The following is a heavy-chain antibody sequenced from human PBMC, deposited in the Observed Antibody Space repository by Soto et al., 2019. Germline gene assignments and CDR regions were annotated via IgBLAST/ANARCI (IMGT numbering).Heavy chain of an antibody. CDR3: ARDSLYWSGGSCYSGDAFDI. Sequence: EVQLVESGGGLVKPGGSLRLSCAASGFTFSSYSMNWVRQAPGKGLEWVSSISSSSSYIYYADSVKGRFTISRDNAKNPLYLQMNRLRAEDTAVYYCARDSLYWSGGSCYSGDAFDIWGQGTMVTVSS. D-gene: IGHD2-15*01. J-gene: IGHJ3*02. CDR1: GFTFSSYS. V-gene: IGHV3-21*06. CDR2: ISSSSSYI.